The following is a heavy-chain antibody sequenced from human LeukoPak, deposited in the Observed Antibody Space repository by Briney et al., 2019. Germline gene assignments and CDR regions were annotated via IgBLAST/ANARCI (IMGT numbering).Heavy chain of an antibody. Sequence: SETLSLTRTVSGGSISSYYWSWIRQPPGKGLEWIGYIYYSGSTNYNPSLKSRVTISVDTSKNQFSLKLSSVTAADTAVYYCARENAVVPAATGFDYWGQGTLVTVSS. CDR1: GGSISSYY. V-gene: IGHV4-59*01. J-gene: IGHJ4*02. CDR3: ARENAVVPAATGFDY. CDR2: IYYSGST. D-gene: IGHD2-2*01.